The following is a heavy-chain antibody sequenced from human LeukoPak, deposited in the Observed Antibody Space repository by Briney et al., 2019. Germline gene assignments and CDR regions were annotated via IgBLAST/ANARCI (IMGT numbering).Heavy chain of an antibody. CDR1: GGSISSYY. V-gene: IGHV4-59*01. J-gene: IGHJ4*02. CDR2: IYYSGST. CDR3: ARSEFDWLLKFDY. D-gene: IGHD3-9*01. Sequence: SETLSLTCTVSGGSISSYYWSWIRQPPGKGLEWIGYIYYSGSTNYNPSLKSRVTISVDTSKNQLSLKLSSVTAADTAVYYCARSEFDWLLKFDYWGQGTLVTVSS.